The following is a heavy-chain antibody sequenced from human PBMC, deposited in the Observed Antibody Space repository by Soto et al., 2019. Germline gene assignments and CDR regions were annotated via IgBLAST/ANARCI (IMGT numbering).Heavy chain of an antibody. Sequence: PGESLKISCKGSGYGFTSYWIGWVRQMPGKGLEWMGIIYPGDSDTRYSPSFQGQVTISADKSISTAYLQWSSLKASDTAMYYCARLMGTDILTGYYASDAFDIWGQGTMVTVSS. CDR3: ARLMGTDILTGYYASDAFDI. J-gene: IGHJ3*02. V-gene: IGHV5-51*01. CDR2: IYPGDSDT. D-gene: IGHD3-9*01. CDR1: GYGFTSYW.